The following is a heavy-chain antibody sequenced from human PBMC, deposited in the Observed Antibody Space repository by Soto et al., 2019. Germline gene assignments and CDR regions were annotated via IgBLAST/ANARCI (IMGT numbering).Heavy chain of an antibody. CDR3: ARGRYDTLTGYPRAFDI. CDR2: ISAYNGST. D-gene: IGHD3-9*01. V-gene: IGHV1-18*04. J-gene: IGHJ3*02. CDR1: GYTFTSYC. Sequence: ASVKVSCKASGYTFTSYCISWVRQAPGQGLEWMGWISAYNGSTNYAQKLQGRVTMTTDTSTSTAYMELRSLRSDDTAVYYCARGRYDTLTGYPRAFDIWGQGTMVTVSS.